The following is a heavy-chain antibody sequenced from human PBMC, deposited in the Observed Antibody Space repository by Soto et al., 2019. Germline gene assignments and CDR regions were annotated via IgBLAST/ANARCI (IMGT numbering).Heavy chain of an antibody. Sequence: GASVKVSCKASGGTFSSYAISWVRQAPGQRLEWMGWINASIGNTNYSQKFQGRVTITRDTSASTAYMELSSLRSEDTAVYYCARVHPTFLEWLFDYWGQGTLVTVSS. CDR3: ARVHPTFLEWLFDY. CDR1: GGTFSSYA. V-gene: IGHV1-3*01. CDR2: INASIGNT. D-gene: IGHD3-3*02. J-gene: IGHJ4*02.